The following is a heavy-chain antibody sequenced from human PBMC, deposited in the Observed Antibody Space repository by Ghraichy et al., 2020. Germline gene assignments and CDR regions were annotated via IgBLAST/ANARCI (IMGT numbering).Heavy chain of an antibody. CDR1: GLTFSNAW. CDR3: TTLGLSDT. CDR2: IRSKADGGTT. J-gene: IGHJ5*02. V-gene: IGHV3-15*01. D-gene: IGHD2/OR15-2a*01. Sequence: GGSLRLSCAASGLTFSNAWMSWVRQTPGKGLEWLGRIRSKADGGTTDYAAPVKGRFFFSRDDSKDTLYLQMNSLKTEDTAVYYCTTLGLSDTWGQGTLVTVSS.